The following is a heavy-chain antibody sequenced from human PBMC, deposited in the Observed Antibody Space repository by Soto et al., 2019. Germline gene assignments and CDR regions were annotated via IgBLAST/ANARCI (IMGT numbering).Heavy chain of an antibody. J-gene: IGHJ4*02. D-gene: IGHD1-26*01. CDR2: INPSGGGT. V-gene: IGHV1-46*01. Sequence: QVHLVQSGAEVKKPGASVKVSCKASGYTFSNYYTHWVRQAPGQGLAWMGTINPSGGGTMYAQKFEGRVTMTSDSSTSTVFMELSSLRSEDTAVYFCARDRLVGASTGFDYWGQGTLVTVST. CDR1: GYTFSNYY. CDR3: ARDRLVGASTGFDY.